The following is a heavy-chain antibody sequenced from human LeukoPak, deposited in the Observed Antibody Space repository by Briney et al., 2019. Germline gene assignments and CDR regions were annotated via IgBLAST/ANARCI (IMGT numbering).Heavy chain of an antibody. Sequence: GGSLRLSCAASGFTFSSHWMNWVRQAPGKGLEWVANIKEDGSEKDYVDSVKGRFTISRDDAKNSLYLQMNSLRAEDTAVYYCARDPNLRLFDYWGQGTLVTVSS. CDR2: IKEDGSEK. V-gene: IGHV3-7*01. J-gene: IGHJ4*02. D-gene: IGHD3-16*01. CDR1: GFTFSSHW. CDR3: ARDPNLRLFDY.